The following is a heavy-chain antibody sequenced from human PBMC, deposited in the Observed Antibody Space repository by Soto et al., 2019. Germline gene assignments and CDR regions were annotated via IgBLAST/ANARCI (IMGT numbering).Heavy chain of an antibody. D-gene: IGHD6-19*01. J-gene: IGHJ4*02. Sequence: SETLSLTCTVSSGSIRGYYWSWVRQPPGKGLEWIGNIYSSGSTNYNPSIKSRVTISVDTPKNQFSLEVTSVTAADTAVYYFARTAWYSSGRYYFDYWGQGILVTVSS. CDR3: ARTAWYSSGRYYFDY. CDR2: IYSSGST. CDR1: SGSIRGYY. V-gene: IGHV4-59*01.